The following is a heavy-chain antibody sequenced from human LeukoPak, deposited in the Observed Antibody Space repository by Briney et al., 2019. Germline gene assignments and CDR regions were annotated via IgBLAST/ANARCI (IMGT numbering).Heavy chain of an antibody. CDR2: ISSSSSYM. J-gene: IGHJ4*02. Sequence: PGGSLRLSCAASGFTFSSYSMNWVRQAPGKGLEWVSSISSSSSYMYYADSVKGRFTISRDNAKNSLYLQMNSLRAEDTAVYYCARDLRVDFTSPALDYWGQGTLVTVSS. D-gene: IGHD3-3*01. CDR3: ARDLRVDFTSPALDY. CDR1: GFTFSSYS. V-gene: IGHV3-21*01.